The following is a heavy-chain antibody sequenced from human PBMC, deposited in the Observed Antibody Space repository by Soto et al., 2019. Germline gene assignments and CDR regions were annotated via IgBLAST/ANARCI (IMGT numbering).Heavy chain of an antibody. CDR3: ARGDYVYCGSGSYFDY. Sequence: QVQLQESGPGLVKPSGTLTLTCVVSSGSINSNNWWSWVRQPPGKGLEWIGEIHHGGSTNYNLSLKSRVTITLVRPKNKFSLKLSSVAAAAKAVYYCARGDYVYCGSGSYFDYWGQGTLVTVSS. CDR2: IHHGGST. CDR1: SGSINSNNW. D-gene: IGHD3-10*01. V-gene: IGHV4-4*02. J-gene: IGHJ4*02.